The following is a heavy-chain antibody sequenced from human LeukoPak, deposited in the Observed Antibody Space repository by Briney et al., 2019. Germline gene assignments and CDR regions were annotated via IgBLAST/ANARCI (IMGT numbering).Heavy chain of an antibody. Sequence: ASVKVSCKASGDTFTLYYMHWVRQAPGQGLEWMGVINPSRGTTTYAQRFQGRVTMTRDTSTNTVYMELSSLRSADTAVYYCARAYYSILTGYHYDAFNIWGQGTRVTVSS. V-gene: IGHV1-46*01. CDR3: ARAYYSILTGYHYDAFNI. CDR2: INPSRGTT. CDR1: GDTFTLYY. J-gene: IGHJ3*02. D-gene: IGHD3-9*01.